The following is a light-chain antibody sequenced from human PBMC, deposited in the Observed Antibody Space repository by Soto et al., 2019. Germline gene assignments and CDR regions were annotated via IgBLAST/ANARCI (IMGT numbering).Light chain of an antibody. CDR2: AAC. CDR3: QQSSSFPLT. Sequence: DIQMTQSPSSVSASVGDRVTITCRASQWITSWLAGYQQKPGRAPKLMIYAACSLQSGVPSRFSGSGSGTDFTLTISSLQPEDFATYYCQQSSSFPLTFGGGTKVESK. V-gene: IGKV1-12*01. J-gene: IGKJ4*01. CDR1: QWITSW.